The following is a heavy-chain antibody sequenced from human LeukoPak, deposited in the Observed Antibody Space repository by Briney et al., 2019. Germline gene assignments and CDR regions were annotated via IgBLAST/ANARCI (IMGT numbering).Heavy chain of an antibody. V-gene: IGHV4-39*01. CDR2: IYSSGNS. Sequence: PSETLSLTCTVSGGSISSSGYYWGWIRQPPGKGLEWIGSIYSSGNSYYNPSLKSRVSISGDTSKNQFSLKLRSVTAADTAVYYCATGGEVATMGDWGQGTLVTVSS. J-gene: IGHJ4*02. D-gene: IGHD5-24*01. CDR3: ATGGEVATMGD. CDR1: GGSISSSGYY.